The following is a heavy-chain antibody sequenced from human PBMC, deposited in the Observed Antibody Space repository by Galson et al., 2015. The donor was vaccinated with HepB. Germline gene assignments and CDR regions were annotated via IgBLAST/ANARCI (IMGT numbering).Heavy chain of an antibody. CDR2: ISSSSSSYI. Sequence: SLRLSCAASGFTFSSYSMNWVRQAPGKGLEWVSSISSSSSSYIYYADSVKGRFTISRDNAKNSLYLQMNSLRAEDTAVYYCARAYVAADVYFQHWGQGTLVTVSS. CDR1: GFTFSSYS. CDR3: ARAYVAADVYFQH. J-gene: IGHJ1*01. V-gene: IGHV3-21*01. D-gene: IGHD6-13*01.